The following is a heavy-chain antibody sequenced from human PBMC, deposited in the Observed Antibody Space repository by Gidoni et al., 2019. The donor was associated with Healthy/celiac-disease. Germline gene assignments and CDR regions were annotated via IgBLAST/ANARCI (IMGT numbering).Heavy chain of an antibody. D-gene: IGHD3-10*01. J-gene: IGHJ5*02. CDR2: ISWNSGSI. Sequence: EVQLVESGGGLVQPARSLRLSCAASGFTFDDYAMHWVRQAPGKGLEWVSGISWNSGSIGYADSVKGRFTISRDNAKNSLYLQMNSLRAEDTALYYCAKSWFGELYESWFDPWGQGTLVTVSS. V-gene: IGHV3-9*01. CDR3: AKSWFGELYESWFDP. CDR1: GFTFDDYA.